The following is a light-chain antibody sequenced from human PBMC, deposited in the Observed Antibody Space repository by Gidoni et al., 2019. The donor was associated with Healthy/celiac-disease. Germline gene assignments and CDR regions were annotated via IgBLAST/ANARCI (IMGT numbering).Light chain of an antibody. J-gene: IGLJ2*01. V-gene: IGLV1-44*01. CDR1: SSNIGSNT. Sequence: QSVLTQPPSASGTPGQRVTIVCSGSSSNIGSNTVNWYQQLPGTAPKLLIYTNNQRPSGVPDRFSGSKSGTSASLAISGLQSEDEADYYCAAWDDSLNGRGVFGGGTKLTVL. CDR3: AAWDDSLNGRGV. CDR2: TNN.